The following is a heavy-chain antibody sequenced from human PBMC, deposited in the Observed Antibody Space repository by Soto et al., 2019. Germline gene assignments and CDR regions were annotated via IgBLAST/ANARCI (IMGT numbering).Heavy chain of an antibody. CDR1: GYTFTGFL. J-gene: IGHJ4*02. V-gene: IGHV1-2*04. Sequence: ASVKVSCKASGYTFTGFLLHWVRQAPGQGLEWVGWINPNSGGTNYAQKFQGWVTMTRDTSISTAYMELRSLRSDDTAVYYCARDLPSYWGQGTLVTVSS. CDR3: ARDLPSY. CDR2: INPNSGGT.